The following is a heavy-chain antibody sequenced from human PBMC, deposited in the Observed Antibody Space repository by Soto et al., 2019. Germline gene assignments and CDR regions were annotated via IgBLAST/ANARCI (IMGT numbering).Heavy chain of an antibody. J-gene: IGHJ3*02. V-gene: IGHV5-51*01. CDR3: ARRVSAGAAVADWVFDI. Sequence: GESLKISCKGSGYIFTNYWIDWVRQMPGKGLEWMGNVYPGDSDTRYSPSFQGLVTISADKSTSTAYLQWSSLQAADTAMYYCARRVSAGAAVADWVFDIWGQGATVTVSS. D-gene: IGHD6-19*01. CDR2: VYPGDSDT. CDR1: GYIFTNYW.